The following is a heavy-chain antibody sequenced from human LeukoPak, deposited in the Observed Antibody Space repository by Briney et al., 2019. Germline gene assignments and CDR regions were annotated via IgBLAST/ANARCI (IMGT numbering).Heavy chain of an antibody. CDR3: ARPHIANYDFWSGYDAFDI. CDR2: IYYSGST. CDR1: GGSISSSSYY. J-gene: IGHJ3*02. D-gene: IGHD3-3*01. V-gene: IGHV4-39*01. Sequence: PSETLSLTCTVSGGSISSSSYYWGWIRQPPGKGLEWIGSIYYSGSTYYNPSLKSRVTISVDTSKNQFSLKLSSVTAADTAVYHCARPHIANYDFWSGYDAFDIWGQGTMVTVSS.